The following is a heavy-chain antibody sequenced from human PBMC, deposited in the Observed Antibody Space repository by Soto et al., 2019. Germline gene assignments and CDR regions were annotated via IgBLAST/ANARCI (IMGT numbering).Heavy chain of an antibody. D-gene: IGHD3-16*01. CDR3: ATGLPAPSYYYGMDV. V-gene: IGHV1-24*01. CDR1: GYTLTELS. CDR2: FDPEDGET. Sequence: WASVKVSCKVSGYTLTELSMHWVRQAPGKGLEWMGGFDPEDGETIYAQKFQGRVTMTEDTSTDTAYMELSSLRSEDTAVYYCATGLPAPSYYYGMDVWGQGTTVTVSS. J-gene: IGHJ6*02.